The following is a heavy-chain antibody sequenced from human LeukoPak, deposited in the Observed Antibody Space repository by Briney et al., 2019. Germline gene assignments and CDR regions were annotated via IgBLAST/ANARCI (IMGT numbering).Heavy chain of an antibody. CDR3: ARGATAGTTYYFDY. D-gene: IGHD4-17*01. V-gene: IGHV1-2*04. J-gene: IGHJ4*02. CDR2: INPNSGGT. CDR1: GYTFTGYY. Sequence: GAPVKVSCKASGYTFTGYYMHWVRQAPGQGLEWMGWINPNSGGTNYAQKFQGWVTMTRDTSISTAYMELSRLRSDDTAVYYCARGATAGTTYYFDYWGQGTLVTVSS.